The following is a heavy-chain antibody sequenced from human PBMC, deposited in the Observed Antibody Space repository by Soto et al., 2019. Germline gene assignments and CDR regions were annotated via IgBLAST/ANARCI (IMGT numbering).Heavy chain of an antibody. Sequence: SETLSLTCTVSGGSINSGDYYWSWIRQPPGKGLEWIGYINYSGTTYYNPSLKSRVTISVDTSKNQFSLKLSSVTAADTAVYYCARQQLGSTFDYWGQGTLVTVSS. CDR1: GGSINSGDYY. D-gene: IGHD6-13*01. J-gene: IGHJ4*02. CDR2: INYSGTT. CDR3: ARQQLGSTFDY. V-gene: IGHV4-30-4*01.